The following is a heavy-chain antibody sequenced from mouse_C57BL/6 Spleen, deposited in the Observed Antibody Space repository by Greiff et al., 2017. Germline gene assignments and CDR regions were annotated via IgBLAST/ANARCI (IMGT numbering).Heavy chain of an antibody. CDR2: IYPSDSET. CDR3: ARRGGSSYYFGY. D-gene: IGHD1-1*01. J-gene: IGHJ2*01. Sequence: VQLQQPGAELVRPGSSVKLSCKASGYTFTSYWMDWVKQRPGQGLEWIGNIYPSDSETTYTQKFKDKATLTVDKSSSTAYMQLSSLTSEDSAVYYCARRGGSSYYFGYWGQGTTLTVSS. V-gene: IGHV1-61*01. CDR1: GYTFTSYW.